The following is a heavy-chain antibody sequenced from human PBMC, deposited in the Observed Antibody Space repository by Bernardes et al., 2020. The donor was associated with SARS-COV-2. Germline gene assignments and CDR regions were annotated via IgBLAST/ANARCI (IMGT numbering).Heavy chain of an antibody. J-gene: IGHJ6*02. CDR1: GFTFSSYS. Sequence: GGSLRLSCAASGFTFSSYSMNWVRQAPGKGLEWVSYISSSSSPIYYADSVKGRFTISRDNAKNSLYLQMNSLRDEDTAVYYCAKRNYYGSGSYFVTDPYYYGMDVWSQGTTVTVSS. CDR2: ISSSSSPI. V-gene: IGHV3-48*02. D-gene: IGHD3-10*01. CDR3: AKRNYYGSGSYFVTDPYYYGMDV.